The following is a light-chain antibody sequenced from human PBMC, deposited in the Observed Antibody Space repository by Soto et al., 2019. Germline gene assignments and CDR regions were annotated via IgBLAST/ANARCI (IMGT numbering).Light chain of an antibody. CDR2: KNN. J-gene: IGLJ3*02. Sequence: QSVLTQPPSASGTPGQRVTIFCSGSSSNIGSNYVYWYQHLPGTAPKLLIYKNNQRPSGVPDRFSGSKSGTSASLAISGLRSEDEADYYCAAWDDSLSGRVFGGGTKLTVL. CDR1: SSNIGSNY. V-gene: IGLV1-47*01. CDR3: AAWDDSLSGRV.